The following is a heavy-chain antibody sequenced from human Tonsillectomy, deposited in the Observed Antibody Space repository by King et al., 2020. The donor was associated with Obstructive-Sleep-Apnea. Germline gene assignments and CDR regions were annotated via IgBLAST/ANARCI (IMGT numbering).Heavy chain of an antibody. J-gene: IGHJ4*02. Sequence: VQLVESGGGLVQPGGSLRRSCASSGFPFSSYSMNWVSQAPGKGMAWVSELSSRSMTIYYADSVKGRFTISRDNAKNSLYLQMNSLRAEDTAVYYCAREPSSSWDFDYWGQGTLVTVSS. CDR1: GFPFSSYS. CDR2: LSSRSMTI. D-gene: IGHD6-13*01. V-gene: IGHV3-48*04. CDR3: AREPSSSWDFDY.